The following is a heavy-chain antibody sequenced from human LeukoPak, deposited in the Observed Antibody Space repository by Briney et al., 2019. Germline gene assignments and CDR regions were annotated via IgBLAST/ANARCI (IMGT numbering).Heavy chain of an antibody. CDR2: INWNGGST. V-gene: IGHV3-20*04. CDR1: GFTFDDYG. D-gene: IGHD6-6*01. CDR3: ARDAEYSSSYAFDY. J-gene: IGHJ4*02. Sequence: GGSLRLSCAASGFTFDDYGMSWVRQAPGKGLEWVSGINWNGGSTGYADSVKGRFTISRDNAKNSLYLQMNSLRAEDTALYYCARDAEYSSSYAFDYWGQGTLVTVSS.